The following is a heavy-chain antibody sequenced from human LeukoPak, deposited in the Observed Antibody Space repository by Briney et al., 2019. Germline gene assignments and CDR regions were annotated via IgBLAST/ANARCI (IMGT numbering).Heavy chain of an antibody. CDR1: GFTFSSYA. J-gene: IGHJ6*02. D-gene: IGHD4-17*01. CDR2: ISYDGSNK. Sequence: GGSLRLSCAASGFTFSSYAMSWVRQAPGKGLEWVAVISYDGSNKYYADSVKGRFTISRDNSKNTLYLQMNSLRAEDTAVYYCAKDRQTTVNYYYYGMDVWGQGTTVTVSS. V-gene: IGHV3-30*18. CDR3: AKDRQTTVNYYYYGMDV.